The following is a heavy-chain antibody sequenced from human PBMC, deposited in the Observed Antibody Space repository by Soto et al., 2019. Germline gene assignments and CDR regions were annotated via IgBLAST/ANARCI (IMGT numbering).Heavy chain of an antibody. V-gene: IGHV2-5*02. Sequence: QITLKESGHTLVKPTQTLTLTCTFSGFSLSTSGLGVGWIRQPPGKALEWLALIYWDDDKRYSPSLKSRLTITKDTSKNQVVRTITNMDPVDTATYYCAHRTLGDNWFDPWGQGTLVTVSS. J-gene: IGHJ5*02. CDR3: AHRTLGDNWFDP. CDR1: GFSLSTSGLG. CDR2: IYWDDDK.